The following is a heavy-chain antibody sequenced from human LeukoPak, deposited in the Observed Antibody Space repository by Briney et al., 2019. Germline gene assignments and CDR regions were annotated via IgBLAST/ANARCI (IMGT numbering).Heavy chain of an antibody. CDR1: GGSISSSSYY. Sequence: SETLSLTCTVSGGSISSSSYYWGWIRQPPGKGLEWIGYIYYSGSTNYNPSLKSRVTISVDTSKNQFSLKLSSVTAADTAVYYCARGGVTTNNPFNYWGQGTLVTVSS. J-gene: IGHJ4*02. CDR2: IYYSGST. V-gene: IGHV4-61*05. CDR3: ARGGVTTNNPFNY. D-gene: IGHD4-17*01.